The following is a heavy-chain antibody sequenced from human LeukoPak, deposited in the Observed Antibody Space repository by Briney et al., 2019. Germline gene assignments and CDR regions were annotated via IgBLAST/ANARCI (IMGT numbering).Heavy chain of an antibody. Sequence: PGGSLRLSCAASGFTFSSSAMSWVRQVPGKGLEWVSGISGSGGSTYYADSVKGRFTISRDNSKNTLYLQMNSLRAEDTAVYYCAKVLVYSSGWYLFDYWGQGTLVTVSS. J-gene: IGHJ4*02. CDR2: ISGSGGST. CDR1: GFTFSSSA. D-gene: IGHD6-19*01. CDR3: AKVLVYSSGWYLFDY. V-gene: IGHV3-23*01.